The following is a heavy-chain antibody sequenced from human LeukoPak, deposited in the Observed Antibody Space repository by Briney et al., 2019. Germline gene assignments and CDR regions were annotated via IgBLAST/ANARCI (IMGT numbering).Heavy chain of an antibody. CDR1: GYTFTSYG. Sequence: ASVKVSCKASGYTFTSYGISWVRQAPGQGLEWMGWINPNSGGTNYAQKFQGRVTMTSDTSISTAYMELSRLRSDDTAMYYCARAWEPYYYYYMDVWGKGTTVTVSS. D-gene: IGHD1-14*01. CDR3: ARAWEPYYYYYMDV. J-gene: IGHJ6*03. V-gene: IGHV1-2*02. CDR2: INPNSGGT.